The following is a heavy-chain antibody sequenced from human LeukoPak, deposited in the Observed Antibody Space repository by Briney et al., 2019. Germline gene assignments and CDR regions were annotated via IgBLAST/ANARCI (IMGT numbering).Heavy chain of an antibody. D-gene: IGHD4-23*01. Sequence: SETLSLTCTVSGGSLSSYYWSWIRQPPGKGLEWIGYIYYSGSTDYNPSLTSRVTISVDTSKNQSSLKLSSGTAADTAVYYCAREKTTVVTPDDAFDIWGQGTMVTVSS. CDR2: IYYSGST. J-gene: IGHJ3*02. CDR1: GGSLSSYY. V-gene: IGHV4-59*01. CDR3: AREKTTVVTPDDAFDI.